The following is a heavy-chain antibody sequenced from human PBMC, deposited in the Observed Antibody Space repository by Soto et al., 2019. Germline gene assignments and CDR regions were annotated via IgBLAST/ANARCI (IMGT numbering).Heavy chain of an antibody. D-gene: IGHD6-19*01. Sequence: QVRLVESGGGVVQPGRSLRLSCTASGFSFSSYAMYWFRQPPGKGLEWVAVISKDGMNKNYADSVKGRGTVFRDNANYSLDLQLNSLRGEDTAMYYCARDMYSSDYFVKWFEPWGQGTLVTVSS. CDR1: GFSFSSYA. CDR3: ARDMYSSDYFVKWFEP. CDR2: ISKDGMNK. J-gene: IGHJ5*02. V-gene: IGHV3-30*04.